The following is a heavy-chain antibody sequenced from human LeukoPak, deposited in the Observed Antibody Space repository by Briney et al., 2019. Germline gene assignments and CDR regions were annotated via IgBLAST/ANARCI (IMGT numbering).Heavy chain of an antibody. D-gene: IGHD6-19*01. J-gene: IGHJ4*02. Sequence: SETLSLTCTVSGGSINGYYWSWIRQPPGREREWIGYIYYSGSTNYNPSLKSRVTLSVDMSKNQFSLKLTSVTAADTAVYYCARDLKIGYNSGWYSFDYWGQGTLVTVSS. CDR2: IYYSGST. CDR1: GGSINGYY. V-gene: IGHV4-59*01. CDR3: ARDLKIGYNSGWYSFDY.